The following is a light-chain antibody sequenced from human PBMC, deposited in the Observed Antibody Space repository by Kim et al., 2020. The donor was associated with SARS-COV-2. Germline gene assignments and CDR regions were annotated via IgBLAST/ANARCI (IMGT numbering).Light chain of an antibody. V-gene: IGLV2-11*01. CDR1: SRDVRGYND. CDR2: DVS. J-gene: IGLJ1*01. CDR3: CSYAGSYTYV. Sequence: GHAVSISCTGTSRDVRGYNDIYWYQQRPGKAPKLMIYDVSKRPSGVPDRFSGSKSGNTASLTICGLQAEDEADYYCCSYAGSYTYVFGTGTKVTVL.